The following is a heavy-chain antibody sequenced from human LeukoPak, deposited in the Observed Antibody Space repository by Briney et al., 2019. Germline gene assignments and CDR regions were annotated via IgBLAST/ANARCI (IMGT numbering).Heavy chain of an antibody. CDR2: IYYSGST. J-gene: IGHJ4*02. CDR1: GRSISRYY. Sequence: SQTLSLTCTVSGRSISRYYWSWIRQPPGKGLEWIGYIYYSGSTNYNPSLKSRVTISVDTSKNQFSLKLSSVTAADTAVYYCARVNFPYYYDSSGYYYFDYWGQGTLVTVSS. CDR3: ARVNFPYYYDSSGYYYFDY. V-gene: IGHV4-59*01. D-gene: IGHD3-22*01.